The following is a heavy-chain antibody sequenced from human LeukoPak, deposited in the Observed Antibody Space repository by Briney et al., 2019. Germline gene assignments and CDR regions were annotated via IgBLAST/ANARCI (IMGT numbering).Heavy chain of an antibody. CDR1: GLTFSGSD. CDR2: ISSDGRVE. CDR3: ARDTLNGPFVISLDY. J-gene: IGHJ4*02. D-gene: IGHD3-9*01. V-gene: IGHV3-48*03. Sequence: PGGSLKLSCAASGLTFSGSDMHWVRQASGKGLEWVSHISSDGRVETYLDSVRGRFTMSRDNAKDLLFLQMSGLRADDTAVYYCARDTLNGPFVISLDYWGQGALVTVSS.